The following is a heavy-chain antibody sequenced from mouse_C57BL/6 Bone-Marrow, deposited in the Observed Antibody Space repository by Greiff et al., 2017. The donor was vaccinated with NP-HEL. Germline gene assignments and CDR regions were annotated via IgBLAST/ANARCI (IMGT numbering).Heavy chain of an antibody. V-gene: IGHV14-4*01. CDR3: TTELTTV. Sequence: DVQLQESGAELVRPGASVKLSCTASGFNIKDDYMHWVKQRPEQGLEWIGWIDPENGDTEYASKFQGKATITADTSSNTAYLQLSSLTSEDTAVYYCTTELTTVRGQGTSVTVSS. D-gene: IGHD1-1*01. J-gene: IGHJ4*01. CDR2: IDPENGDT. CDR1: GFNIKDDY.